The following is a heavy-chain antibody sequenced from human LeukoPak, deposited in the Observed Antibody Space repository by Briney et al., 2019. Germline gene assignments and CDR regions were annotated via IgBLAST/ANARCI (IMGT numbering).Heavy chain of an antibody. D-gene: IGHD5-18*01. CDR1: GGSFSGYY. J-gene: IGHJ4*02. CDR2: INHSGST. V-gene: IGHV4-34*01. Sequence: PSETLSLTCAVYGGSFSGYYWSWIRQPPGKGLEWIGEINHSGSTNYNPSLKSRVTISVDTSKNQFSLKLSSVTAADTAVYYCARRYALGSYGHFDYWGKGTMVTVSS. CDR3: ARRYALGSYGHFDY.